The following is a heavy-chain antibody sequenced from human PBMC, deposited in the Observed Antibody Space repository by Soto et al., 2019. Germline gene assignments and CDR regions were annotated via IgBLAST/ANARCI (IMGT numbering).Heavy chain of an antibody. V-gene: IGHV5-51*01. J-gene: IGHJ6*02. CDR2: IYPGDSDT. D-gene: IGHD6-13*01. CDR1: GYSFTSYW. CDR3: ARHGVYGNGGYYYGMDV. Sequence: PGESLKISCKGPGYSFTSYWIGWVRQMPGKGLEWMGIIYPGDSDTRYSLSFQGQVTISADKSISTAYLQWSSLKASDTAMYYCARHGVYGNGGYYYGMDVWGQGTTFTVSS.